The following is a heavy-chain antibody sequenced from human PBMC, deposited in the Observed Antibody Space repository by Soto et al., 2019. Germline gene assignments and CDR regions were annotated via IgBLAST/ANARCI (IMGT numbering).Heavy chain of an antibody. D-gene: IGHD3-22*01. V-gene: IGHV3-30*18. J-gene: IGHJ4*02. Sequence: GGSLRLSCAASGFTFSSYVMHWVRQAPGKGLEWVAVISYDGSNKYYADSVKGRFTISRDNSKNTLYLQMNSLRAEDTAVYYCAKDIYYYDSSGYSFDYWGQGTLVTVSS. CDR1: GFTFSSYV. CDR3: AKDIYYYDSSGYSFDY. CDR2: ISYDGSNK.